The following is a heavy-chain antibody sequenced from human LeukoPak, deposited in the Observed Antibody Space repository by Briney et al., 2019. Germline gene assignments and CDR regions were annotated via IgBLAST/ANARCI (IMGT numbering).Heavy chain of an antibody. Sequence: AETLSLTCTVSGGSISSYSWIWIRQPPGKGLEWIGYLYNGGSNSYNPSLKSRVTVSVGTSKNQFSLRLSSVTAADTAVYYCARHSGSGWFDPWGQGTLVTVS. CDR3: ARHSGSGWFDP. J-gene: IGHJ5*02. V-gene: IGHV4-59*08. CDR2: LYNGGSN. CDR1: GGSISSYS. D-gene: IGHD3-10*01.